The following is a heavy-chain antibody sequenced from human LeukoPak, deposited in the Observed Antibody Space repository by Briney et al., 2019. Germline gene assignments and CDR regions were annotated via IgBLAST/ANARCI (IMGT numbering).Heavy chain of an antibody. CDR3: ARELRYYDSSGPHAAFDI. CDR1: GGSFSGYY. D-gene: IGHD3-22*01. CDR2: INHSGST. Sequence: SETLSLTCAVYGGSFSGYYWSWIRQPPGKGLEWIGEINHSGSTNYNPSLKSRVTISVDTSKNQFSLKLSSVTAADTAVYYCARELRYYDSSGPHAAFDIWGQGTMVTVSS. V-gene: IGHV4-34*01. J-gene: IGHJ3*02.